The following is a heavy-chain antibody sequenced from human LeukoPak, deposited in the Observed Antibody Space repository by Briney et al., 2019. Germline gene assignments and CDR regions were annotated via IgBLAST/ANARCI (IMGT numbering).Heavy chain of an antibody. J-gene: IGHJ5*02. CDR3: ARARDCSSTSCSLYNWFDP. Sequence: ASVKVSCKASGGTFSSYAISWVRQAPGQGLEWMGGNIPIFGTANYAQKFQGRVTITADESTSTAYMELSSLRSEDTAVYYCARARDCSSTSCSLYNWFDPWGQGTLVTVSS. V-gene: IGHV1-69*01. D-gene: IGHD2-2*01. CDR1: GGTFSSYA. CDR2: NIPIFGTA.